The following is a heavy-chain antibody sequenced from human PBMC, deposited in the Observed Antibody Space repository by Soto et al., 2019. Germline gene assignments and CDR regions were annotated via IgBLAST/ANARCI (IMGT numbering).Heavy chain of an antibody. CDR2: IRRKANSYTT. CDR3: ALLGGWSGGSSGMDV. CDR1: GLIFSDYH. Sequence: EVQLVESGGGLGQPGGSLRLSCGASGLIFSDYHMDWVRQAPGKGLEWVGRIRRKANSYTTEYAASVKGRFTISRDDSKNSLYLQMNSLKSEDTAVYYCALLGGWSGGSSGMDVWGQGTTVTVSS. D-gene: IGHD6-19*01. J-gene: IGHJ6*02. V-gene: IGHV3-72*01.